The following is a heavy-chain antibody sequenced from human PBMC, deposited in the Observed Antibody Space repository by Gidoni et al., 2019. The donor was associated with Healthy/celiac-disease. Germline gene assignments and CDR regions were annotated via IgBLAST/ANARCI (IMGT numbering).Heavy chain of an antibody. D-gene: IGHD5-12*01. CDR2: ISSSSSTI. CDR3: ARDYEEMATTMGLDY. CDR1: GFTFSSYS. Sequence: EVQLVESGGGLVQPGGSLRLSCAASGFTFSSYSMNWVRQAPGKGMEWVSYISSSSSTIYYADSVKGRFTISRDNAKNSLYLQMNSLRAEDTAVYYCARDYEEMATTMGLDYWGQGTLVTVSS. V-gene: IGHV3-48*01. J-gene: IGHJ4*02.